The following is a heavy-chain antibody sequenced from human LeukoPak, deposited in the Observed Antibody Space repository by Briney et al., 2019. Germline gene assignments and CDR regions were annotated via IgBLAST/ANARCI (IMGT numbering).Heavy chain of an antibody. Sequence: TGGSLRLSCAASGFTFSPLGMNWVRQAPGRGQEWVSYISSGSSTTYYADSVKGRFTISRDNAKNSLYLQMNSLRDEDTAVYYCARGRGLTLSFHYFDYWGQGALVTVSS. J-gene: IGHJ4*02. D-gene: IGHD3-10*01. CDR3: ARGRGLTLSFHYFDY. CDR1: GFTFSPLG. CDR2: ISSGSSTT. V-gene: IGHV3-48*02.